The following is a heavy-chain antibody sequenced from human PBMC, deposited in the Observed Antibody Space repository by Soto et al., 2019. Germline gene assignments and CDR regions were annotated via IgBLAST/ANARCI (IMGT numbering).Heavy chain of an antibody. Sequence: PSETLSLTCTVSGGSISSGGYYWSWIRQHPGKGLEWIGYIYYSGSTYYNPSLKSRVTISVDTSKNQFSLKLSSVTAADTAVYYCARDQRPSGWFDPWGQGTLVTAPQ. V-gene: IGHV4-31*03. CDR2: IYYSGST. CDR1: GGSISSGGYY. CDR3: ARDQRPSGWFDP. J-gene: IGHJ5*02.